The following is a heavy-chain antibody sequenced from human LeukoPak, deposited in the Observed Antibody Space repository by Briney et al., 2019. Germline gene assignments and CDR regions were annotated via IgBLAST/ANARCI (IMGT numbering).Heavy chain of an antibody. CDR2: IKQDGSEH. CDR1: GFTFSSYW. Sequence: GGSLRLSCVASGFTFSSYWMSWVRQAPGKGLEGVANIKQDGSEHFYVDSVKGRFTISRDNAKNSLYLQMNSLRAEDTAVYYCARDNYTYYDLWSGSVGLDYWGQGTLVTVSS. V-gene: IGHV3-7*01. J-gene: IGHJ4*02. CDR3: ARDNYTYYDLWSGSVGLDY. D-gene: IGHD3-3*01.